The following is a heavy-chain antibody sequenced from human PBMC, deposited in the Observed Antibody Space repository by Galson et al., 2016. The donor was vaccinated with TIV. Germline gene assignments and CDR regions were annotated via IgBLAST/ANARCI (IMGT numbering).Heavy chain of an antibody. J-gene: IGHJ4*02. V-gene: IGHV3-23*01. Sequence: SLRLSCAASGFTFNTNTMSWIRQAPGKGLEWVSTSSGSGDTIYYAESVKGRFTISRDNSKGTLYLQMSSLRVDDTAIYYCAKTQVDIVVAPAATPGYYFDYWGQGTLDTVSS. D-gene: IGHD2-2*02. CDR1: GFTFNTNT. CDR2: SSGSGDTI. CDR3: AKTQVDIVVAPAATPGYYFDY.